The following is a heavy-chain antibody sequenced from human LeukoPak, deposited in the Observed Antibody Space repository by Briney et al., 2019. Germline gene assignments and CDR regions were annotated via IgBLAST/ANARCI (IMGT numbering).Heavy chain of an antibody. CDR3: ARHQWVPAFDI. D-gene: IGHD1-26*01. J-gene: IGHJ3*02. CDR2: IYNTGRT. Sequence: SETLSLTCSVSGDSISSPGSYWSWVRQPAGKGLEWIGRIYNTGRTNYNPSLKSRVTISVDTSKNQFSLKLSSVTAADTAVYYCARHQWVPAFDIWGQGTMVTVSS. CDR1: GDSISSPGSY. V-gene: IGHV4-61*02.